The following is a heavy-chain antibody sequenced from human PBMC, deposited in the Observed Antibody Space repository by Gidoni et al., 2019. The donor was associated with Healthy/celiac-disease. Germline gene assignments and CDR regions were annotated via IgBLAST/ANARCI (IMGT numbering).Heavy chain of an antibody. V-gene: IGHV3-21*01. D-gene: IGHD3-16*02. CDR2: ISSSSSYI. J-gene: IGHJ6*02. CDR3: ARASLGELSFPKRNGMDV. Sequence: EVQLVESGGGLVKPGGSLRLSGAASGFTFSSYSMNWVRQAPGKGLEWVSSISSSSSYIYYADSVKGRFTISRDNAKNSLYLQMNSLRAEDTAVYYCARASLGELSFPKRNGMDVWGQGTTVTVSS. CDR1: GFTFSSYS.